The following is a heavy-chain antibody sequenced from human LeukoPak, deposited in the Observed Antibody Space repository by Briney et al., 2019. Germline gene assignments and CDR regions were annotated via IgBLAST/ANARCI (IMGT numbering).Heavy chain of an antibody. CDR2: INHSGST. J-gene: IGHJ6*02. Sequence: SETPSLTCAVYGGPFSGYYWSWIRQPPGKGLEWIGEINHSGSTNYNPSLKSRVTISVDTSKNQFSLKLSSVTAADTAVYYCARGFCSSTSCYLRYYYGMDVWGQGTTVTVSS. D-gene: IGHD2-2*01. CDR1: GGPFSGYY. CDR3: ARGFCSSTSCYLRYYYGMDV. V-gene: IGHV4-34*01.